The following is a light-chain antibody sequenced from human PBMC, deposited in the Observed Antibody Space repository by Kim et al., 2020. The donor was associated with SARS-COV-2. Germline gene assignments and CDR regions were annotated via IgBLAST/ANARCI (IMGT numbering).Light chain of an antibody. CDR1: QGINNY. Sequence: DIQMTQSPSAMSASLGDRVTITCRASQGINNYLAWFQQKPGKAPRRLIYAASNLQSGVPSRFSGSGSGAEFTLTISSLQPDDFATYFCLQHYSYTPTFGQGTKLEIK. J-gene: IGKJ2*01. V-gene: IGKV1-17*03. CDR2: AAS. CDR3: LQHYSYTPT.